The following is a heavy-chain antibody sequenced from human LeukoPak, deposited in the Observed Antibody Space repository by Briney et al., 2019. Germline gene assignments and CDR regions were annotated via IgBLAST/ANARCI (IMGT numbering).Heavy chain of an antibody. D-gene: IGHD3-3*01. CDR3: ASRNFGVVTD. Sequence: SETLSLTCAVYGGSFSGYYWSWIRQPPGKGLEWIGEINHSGSTNYNPSLKSRVTISVDTPKNQFSLKLSSVTAADTAVYYCASRNFGVVTDWGQGTLVTVSS. J-gene: IGHJ4*02. V-gene: IGHV4-34*01. CDR2: INHSGST. CDR1: GGSFSGYY.